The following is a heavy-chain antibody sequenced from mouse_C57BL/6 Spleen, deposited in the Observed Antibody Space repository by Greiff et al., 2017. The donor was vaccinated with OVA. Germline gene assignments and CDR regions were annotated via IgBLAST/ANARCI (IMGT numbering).Heavy chain of an antibody. CDR1: GYTFTSYW. CDR3: ARRSSGYPWFAY. V-gene: IGHV1-55*01. J-gene: IGHJ3*01. Sequence: QVQLQQPGAELVKPGASVKMSCKASGYTFTSYWITWVKPRPGQGLEWIGDIYPGSGSTNYNEKFKSKATLTVDTSSSTAYMQLSSLTSEDSAVYYCARRSSGYPWFAYWGQGTLVTVSA. D-gene: IGHD3-2*02. CDR2: IYPGSGST.